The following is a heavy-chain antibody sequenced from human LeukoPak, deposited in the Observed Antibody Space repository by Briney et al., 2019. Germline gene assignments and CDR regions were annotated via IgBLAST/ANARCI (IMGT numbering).Heavy chain of an antibody. J-gene: IGHJ4*02. CDR2: FYYAGTT. Sequence: SETLSLTCSVSNGSITSGHYYWGWIRQPPGKGLEWIASFYYAGTTYYNPSLKSRVTVSVDVSKNQFSLGLTSVTAADTAVYYCVKDRGNHVTDYWGQGTLVTVSS. CDR1: NGSITSGHYY. V-gene: IGHV4-39*07. CDR3: VKDRGNHVTDY. D-gene: IGHD1-14*01.